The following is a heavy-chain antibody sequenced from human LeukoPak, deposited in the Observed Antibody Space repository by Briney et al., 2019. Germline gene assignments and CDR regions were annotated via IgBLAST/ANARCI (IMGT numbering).Heavy chain of an antibody. D-gene: IGHD2-2*01. CDR3: AKDPCTTWTRCFTSGFDP. V-gene: IGHV1-46*01. CDR2: INPSGGST. Sequence: ASVKVSCKASGYTFTSYYMHWVRQAPGQGLEWMGIINPSGGSTSYAQKFQGRVTMTRDTSTSTVYMELSSLRSEDTAVYYCAKDPCTTWTRCFTSGFDPWGQGTLVTVSS. J-gene: IGHJ5*02. CDR1: GYTFTSYY.